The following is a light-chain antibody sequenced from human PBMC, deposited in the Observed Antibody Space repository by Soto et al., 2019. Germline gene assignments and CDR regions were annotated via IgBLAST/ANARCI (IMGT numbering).Light chain of an antibody. CDR2: DNN. CDR3: GTWDSSLSVYV. V-gene: IGLV1-51*01. Sequence: QSVLTQPPSVSAAPGQKVTISCSGTSSNIGNNYVSWYQHLPRTAPKLLIYDNNQRPSGIPDRFSGSKSGTSATLGITGLQTGDEADYYCGTWDSSLSVYVFGTGTKVTVL. J-gene: IGLJ1*01. CDR1: SSNIGNNY.